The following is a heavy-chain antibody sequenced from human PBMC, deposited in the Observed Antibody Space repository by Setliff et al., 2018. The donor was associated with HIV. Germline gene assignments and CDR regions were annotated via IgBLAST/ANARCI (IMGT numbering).Heavy chain of an antibody. D-gene: IGHD3-10*01. CDR1: GFTFSDYW. Sequence: PGGSLRLSCAASGFTFSDYWMSWVRQAPGKGLEWVASIKQDGSEKYFVDSVKGRFTISRDNAKDSMFLQMNSLKVEDTAVYYCARDATRGGDFDFWGQGTLVTVSS. J-gene: IGHJ4*02. CDR3: ARDATRGGDFDF. CDR2: IKQDGSEK. V-gene: IGHV3-7*01.